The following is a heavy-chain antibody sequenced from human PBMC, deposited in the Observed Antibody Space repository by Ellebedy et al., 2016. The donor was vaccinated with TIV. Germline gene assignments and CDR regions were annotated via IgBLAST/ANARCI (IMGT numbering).Heavy chain of an antibody. J-gene: IGHJ4*02. CDR1: GFTFNTYS. V-gene: IGHV3-48*02. CDR2: ISSSSNTI. Sequence: PGGSLRLSCAASGFTFNTYSMNRVRQAPGKGLEWVSYISSSSNTIYYADSVKGRFTISRDNVKKSLYLQVSSLRDEDTAVYYCARGRDSTSYYFDYWGQGALVTVSS. CDR3: ARGRDSTSYYFDY. D-gene: IGHD2/OR15-2a*01.